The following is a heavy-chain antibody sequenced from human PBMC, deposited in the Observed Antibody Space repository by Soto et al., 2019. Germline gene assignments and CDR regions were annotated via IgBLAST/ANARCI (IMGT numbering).Heavy chain of an antibody. J-gene: IGHJ6*02. V-gene: IGHV3-23*01. CDR1: GFTFSSYA. CDR2: ISGSGGST. D-gene: IGHD6-13*01. Sequence: GGSLRLSCAASGFTFSSYAMSWVRQAPGKGLEWVSAISGSGGSTYYADSVKGRFTISRDNSKNTLYLQMNSLRAEDTAVYYCAKGVWGHYYYYGMDVWGQGTTVTVSS. CDR3: AKGVWGHYYYYGMDV.